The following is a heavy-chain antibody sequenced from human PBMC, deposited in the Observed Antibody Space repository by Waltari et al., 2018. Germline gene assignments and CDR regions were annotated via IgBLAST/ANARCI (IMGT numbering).Heavy chain of an antibody. CDR3: ARGPLADYYDSSGYPNY. CDR2: ISSSSSHI. Sequence: EVQLVESGGGLVKPGGSMRLSCAASGFTFSSYSMNWVRQAPGKGLEWVSSISSSSSHIYYADSVKGRFTISRDNAKNSLYLQMNSLRAEDTAVYYCARGPLADYYDSSGYPNYWGQGTLVTVSS. J-gene: IGHJ4*02. D-gene: IGHD3-22*01. V-gene: IGHV3-21*01. CDR1: GFTFSSYS.